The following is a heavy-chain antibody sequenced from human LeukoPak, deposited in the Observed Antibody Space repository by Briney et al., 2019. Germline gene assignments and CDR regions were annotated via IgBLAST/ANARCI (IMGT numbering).Heavy chain of an antibody. CDR2: IKGDGGEK. V-gene: IGHV3-7*04. CDR3: AKEGTITAYNFDY. D-gene: IGHD5-12*01. J-gene: IGHJ4*02. Sequence: GGSLRLSCAASGFTFSSYGMSWVRQAPGKGLEWVANIKGDGGEKYYVDSVKGRFTISRDNAKNSLYLQMNSLRAEDTAVYYCAKEGTITAYNFDYWGQGTLVTVSS. CDR1: GFTFSSYG.